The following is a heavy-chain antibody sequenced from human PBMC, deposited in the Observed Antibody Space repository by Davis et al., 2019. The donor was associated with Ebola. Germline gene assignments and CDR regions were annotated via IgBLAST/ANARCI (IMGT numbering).Heavy chain of an antibody. D-gene: IGHD6-19*01. CDR3: ARDLSRGSSGWYPGY. J-gene: IGHJ4*02. CDR1: ASPFSAYY. Sequence: GGPLRLSCAASASPFSAYYMRRIRHAPRQGLHWVSYISSSSSYTNYADSVKGRFTISRDNAKNSLYLQMNSLRAEDTAVYYCARDLSRGSSGWYPGYWGQGTLVTVSS. CDR2: ISSSSSYT. V-gene: IGHV3-11*06.